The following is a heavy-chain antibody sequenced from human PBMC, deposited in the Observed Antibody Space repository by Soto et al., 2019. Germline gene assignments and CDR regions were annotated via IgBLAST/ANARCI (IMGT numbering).Heavy chain of an antibody. CDR3: GTQGMRFGSFYAVDV. V-gene: IGHV3-74*01. CDR2: VNTDGGAT. D-gene: IGHD3-10*01. J-gene: IGHJ6*02. CDR1: GFTFSNYW. Sequence: LRLSCVASGFTFSNYWMHWVRHVPGKGLVWVARVNTDGGATNYADSVKGRITISRDNAKNTLYLQINSLRGEDTAVYYCGTQGMRFGSFYAVDVWGQGTTVTV.